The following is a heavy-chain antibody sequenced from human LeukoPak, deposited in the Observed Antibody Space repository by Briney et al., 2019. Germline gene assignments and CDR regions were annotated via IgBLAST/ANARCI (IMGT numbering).Heavy chain of an antibody. D-gene: IGHD6-25*01. CDR3: WAATYPVDY. CDR1: GFAFDDYA. CDR2: ISWNSGSI. Sequence: GGSLRLSCAASGFAFDDYAMHWVRQAPGKGLEWVSGISWNSGSIGYADSVKGRFTISRDNAKNSLYLQMNSLRAEDTALYYCWAATYPVDYWGQGTLVTVSS. V-gene: IGHV3-9*01. J-gene: IGHJ4*02.